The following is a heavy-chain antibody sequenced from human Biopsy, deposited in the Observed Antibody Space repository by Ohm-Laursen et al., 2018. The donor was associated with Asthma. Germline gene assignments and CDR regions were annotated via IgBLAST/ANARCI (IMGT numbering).Heavy chain of an antibody. Sequence: SQTLSLTCAVSGDSIDSGDYSWTWIRQSPGVGLEWIGYIYRNGDTYYNPTLKNRVTISIDRSKNQFSRRLRSVTAADTAVYYCARGWNCGGDCYSLDSWGQGTLVTVSS. CDR3: ARGWNCGGDCYSLDS. CDR2: IYRNGDT. D-gene: IGHD2-21*02. J-gene: IGHJ4*02. V-gene: IGHV4-30-2*06. CDR1: GDSIDSGDYS.